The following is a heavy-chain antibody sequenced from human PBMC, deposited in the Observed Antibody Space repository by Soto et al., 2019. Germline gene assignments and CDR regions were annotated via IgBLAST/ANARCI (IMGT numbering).Heavy chain of an antibody. V-gene: IGHV4-39*01. CDR3: ARLEGYGSGNDWFDP. J-gene: IGHJ5*02. D-gene: IGHD3-10*01. Sequence: QLQLQESGPGLVKPSETLSLTCTVSGGSISSSSYYWGWIRQPPGKGLEWIGSIYYSGSTYYNPSLKSRVTIAIETCKSGIALRLSSVPAADTAVYYCARLEGYGSGNDWFDPWGQGTLVTVS. CDR2: IYYSGST. CDR1: GGSISSSSYY.